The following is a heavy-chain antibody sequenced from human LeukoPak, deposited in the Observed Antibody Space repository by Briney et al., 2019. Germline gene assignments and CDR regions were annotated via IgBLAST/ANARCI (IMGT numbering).Heavy chain of an antibody. Sequence: GGSLRLSCAASGFTFSSYAMSWVRQAPKKGLEWVSVISASGGSTNYADSVKGRVTISRDNSKNTLYLQMNSLRAEDTAVYYCAKNYGSGSSVKYYYYMDVWGKGTTVTVSS. CDR2: ISASGGST. J-gene: IGHJ6*03. CDR3: AKNYGSGSSVKYYYYMDV. V-gene: IGHV3-23*01. CDR1: GFTFSSYA. D-gene: IGHD3-10*01.